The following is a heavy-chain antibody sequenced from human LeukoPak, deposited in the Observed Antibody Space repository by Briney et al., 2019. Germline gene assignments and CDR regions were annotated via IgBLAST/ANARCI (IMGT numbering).Heavy chain of an antibody. CDR3: ARAERTVNVFVI. V-gene: IGHV4-4*07. D-gene: IGHD3-10*02. CDR2: IYTSGST. CDR1: DGSMISYH. Sequence: SETLSLTCSVSDGSMISYHWSWIRQPAGKGLEWIGRIYTSGSTDYNPSLMSRVTMSVDTSKNQFSLKLRSVTAADTAVYYCARAERTVNVFVIWGQGTIVTVSS. J-gene: IGHJ3*02.